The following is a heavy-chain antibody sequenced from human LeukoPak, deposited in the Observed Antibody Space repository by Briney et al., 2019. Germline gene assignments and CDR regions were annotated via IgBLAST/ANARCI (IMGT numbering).Heavy chain of an antibody. Sequence: GGSLRLSCAASGFTFSNYAMHWVRQAPGKGLEWVAVISFDATKEYFGKSVKGRFTTSRDNSKATLYLQMHRLRIENTALYFCARFKVATNTTQKNAFDIWGRGTVVAVSS. CDR3: ARFKVATNTTQKNAFDI. D-gene: IGHD1-1*01. J-gene: IGHJ3*02. CDR1: GFTFSNYA. CDR2: ISFDATKE. V-gene: IGHV3-30*01.